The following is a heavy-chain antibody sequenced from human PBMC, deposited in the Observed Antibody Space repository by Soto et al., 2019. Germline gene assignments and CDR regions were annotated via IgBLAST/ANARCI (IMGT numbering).Heavy chain of an antibody. V-gene: IGHV4-39*01. D-gene: IGHD3-22*01. CDR3: ASHPRDSSGYWYYFDY. CDR1: GGSISSSSYY. Sequence: PSETLSLTCTVSGGSISSSSYYWGWIRQPPGKGLEWIGNIYYSGSTYYNPSLKSRVTISVGTSKNQFSLYLQMNSLRAEDTAVYYCASHPRDSSGYWYYFDYWAREPWSPSPQ. CDR2: IYYSGST. J-gene: IGHJ4*02.